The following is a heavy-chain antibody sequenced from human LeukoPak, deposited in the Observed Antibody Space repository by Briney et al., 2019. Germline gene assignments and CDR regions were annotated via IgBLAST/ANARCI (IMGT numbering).Heavy chain of an antibody. V-gene: IGHV1-2*02. D-gene: IGHD3-3*01. CDR3: ARIPLTIFEDY. J-gene: IGHJ4*02. CDR1: GYTFTGYY. Sequence: VASVKVSCKASGYTFTGYYMHWVRQAPGQGLEWMGWINPNSGGTNYAQKFQGRVTLTRDTSISTAYMELSRLRSDDTAVYYCARIPLTIFEDYWGQGTLVTVSS. CDR2: INPNSGGT.